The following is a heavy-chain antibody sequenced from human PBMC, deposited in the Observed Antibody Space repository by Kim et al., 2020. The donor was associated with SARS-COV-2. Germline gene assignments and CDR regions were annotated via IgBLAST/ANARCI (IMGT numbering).Heavy chain of an antibody. CDR3: ARHSSSGGGMDV. D-gene: IGHD6-13*01. J-gene: IGHJ6*02. Sequence: YNPSLKGRVTISVDTSKSQFSLKLSSVPAADTAVYYCARHSSSGGGMDVWGQGTTVTVSS. V-gene: IGHV4-39*01.